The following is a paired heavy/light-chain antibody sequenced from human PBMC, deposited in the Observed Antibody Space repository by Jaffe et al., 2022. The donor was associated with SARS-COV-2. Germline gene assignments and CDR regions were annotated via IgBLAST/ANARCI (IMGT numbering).Light chain of an antibody. CDR2: KAS. V-gene: IGKV1-5*03. J-gene: IGKJ1*01. CDR1: QSISSW. Sequence: DIQMTQSPSTLSASVGDRVTITCRASQSISSWLAWYQQKPGKAPKLLIYKASSLESGVPSRFSGSGSGTEFTLTISSLQPDDFATYYCQQYNSYSLWTFGQGTKVEIK. CDR3: QQYNSYSLWT.
Heavy chain of an antibody. Sequence: EVQLVESGGGLVKPGGSLRLSCAASGFTFSNAWMSWVRQAPGKGLEWVGRIKSKTDGGTTDYAAPVKGRFTISRDDSKNTLYLQMNSLKTEDTAVYYCTTMRTNYDTLDGWGLLDYWGQGTLVTVSS. V-gene: IGHV3-15*01. J-gene: IGHJ4*02. D-gene: IGHD3-9*01. CDR2: IKSKTDGGTT. CDR3: TTMRTNYDTLDGWGLLDY. CDR1: GFTFSNAW.